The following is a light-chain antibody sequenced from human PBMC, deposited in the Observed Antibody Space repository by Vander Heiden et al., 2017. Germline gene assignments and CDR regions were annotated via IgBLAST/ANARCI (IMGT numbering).Light chain of an antibody. J-gene: IGKJ1*01. Sequence: EIVLTQSPATLSLSPGERASQSVSSYLAWYQQKPGQAPRLLIYDASNRATGIPARFSGSGYGTDFTLTISSREPEDFAVYYCQQRSNWLTWTFGQGTKVEIK. CDR1: QSVSSY. CDR3: QQRSNWLTWT. CDR2: DAS. V-gene: IGKV3-11*01.